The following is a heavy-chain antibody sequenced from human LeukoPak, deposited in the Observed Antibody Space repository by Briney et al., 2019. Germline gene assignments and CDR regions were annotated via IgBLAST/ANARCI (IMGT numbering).Heavy chain of an antibody. CDR1: GYTFTGYY. V-gene: IGHV1-2*06. J-gene: IGHJ4*02. D-gene: IGHD5-24*01. CDR3: ARDRWPSGSTHLDY. Sequence: ASVKVSXKASGYTFTGYYMHWVRQAPGQGLEWMGRINPNSGGTNYAQKFQGRVTMTRDTSISTAYMELSRLRSDDTAVYYCARDRWPSGSTHLDYWGQGTLVTLSS. CDR2: INPNSGGT.